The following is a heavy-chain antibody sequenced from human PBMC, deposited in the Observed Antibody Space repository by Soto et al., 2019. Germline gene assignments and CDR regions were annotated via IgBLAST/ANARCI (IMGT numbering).Heavy chain of an antibody. D-gene: IGHD2-8*01. J-gene: IGHJ4*02. V-gene: IGHV3-23*01. CDR3: AKDRQPDGLWPFDS. Sequence: GGSMILSCAASGFNFRTYAMSWVRKKPGKGLEWVAGIVGNGDEYYADTVRGRFTISRDNSNNILYLQMYSLRAEDTAVYYCAKDRQPDGLWPFDSWGQGTQVTVSS. CDR1: GFNFRTYA. CDR2: IVGNGDE.